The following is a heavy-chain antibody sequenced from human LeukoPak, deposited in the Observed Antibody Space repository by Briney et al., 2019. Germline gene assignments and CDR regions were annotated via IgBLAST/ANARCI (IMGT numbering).Heavy chain of an antibody. CDR3: ARAGANGIEASGSLRY. J-gene: IGHJ4*02. CDR1: GGSFSTYY. Sequence: SETLSLTCAVSGGSFSTYYWSWIRQPPGKGLEWIGFIYYTGTTNYNPSLKSRVTISVDTSKNQFSLKLSSVTAADTAVYYCARAGANGIEASGSLRYWGQGTRVTVSS. CDR2: IYYTGTT. V-gene: IGHV4-59*12. D-gene: IGHD6-13*01.